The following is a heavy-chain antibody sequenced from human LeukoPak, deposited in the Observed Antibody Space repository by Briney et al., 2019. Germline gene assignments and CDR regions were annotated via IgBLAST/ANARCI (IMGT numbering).Heavy chain of an antibody. J-gene: IGHJ4*02. Sequence: SVKVSCKASGGTFSSYAISWVRQAPGQGLEWMGGIIPIFGTANYAQKFQGRVTFTADESTSTAYMELSSLRSEDTAVYYCARERRPAGKYYFDYWGQGTLVTVSS. CDR3: ARERRPAGKYYFDY. V-gene: IGHV1-69*13. CDR1: GGTFSSYA. CDR2: IIPIFGTA.